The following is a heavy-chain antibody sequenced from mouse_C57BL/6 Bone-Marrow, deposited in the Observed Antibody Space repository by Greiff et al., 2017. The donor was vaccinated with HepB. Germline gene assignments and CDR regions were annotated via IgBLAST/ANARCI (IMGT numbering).Heavy chain of an antibody. CDR1: GFNIKDDY. Sequence: VQLQQSGAELVRPGASVKLSCTASGFNIKDDYMHWVKQRPEQGLEWIGWIDPENGDTEYASKFKGKATITADTSSNTAYLQLSILTSEDTAVYYCTADSSSYAGDWAMDYWGQGTSVTVSS. CDR3: TADSSSYAGDWAMDY. J-gene: IGHJ4*01. D-gene: IGHD3-2*02. V-gene: IGHV14-4*01. CDR2: IDPENGDT.